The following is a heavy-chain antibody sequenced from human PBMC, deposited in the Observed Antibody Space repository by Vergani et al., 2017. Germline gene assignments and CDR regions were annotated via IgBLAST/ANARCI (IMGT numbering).Heavy chain of an antibody. CDR3: AIAHHYDYVWGSYRYYYFDD. CDR2: IIPIFGTA. J-gene: IGHJ4*02. Sequence: QVQLVQSGAEVKKPGSSVKVSCKASGGTFSSYAISWVRQAPGQGLEWMGGIIPIFGTANYAQKFQGRVTITADESTSTAYMELSSLRSEDTAVYYCAIAHHYDYVWGSYRYYYFDDWGEGTLVTVSA. V-gene: IGHV1-69*01. D-gene: IGHD3-16*02. CDR1: GGTFSSYA.